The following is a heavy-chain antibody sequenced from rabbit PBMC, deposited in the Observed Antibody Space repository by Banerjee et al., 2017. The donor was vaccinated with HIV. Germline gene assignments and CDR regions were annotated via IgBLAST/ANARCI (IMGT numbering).Heavy chain of an antibody. CDR3: ARKTTSSHYTPFNL. V-gene: IGHV1S45*01. CDR1: GFSFSSSAW. D-gene: IGHD8-1*01. Sequence: EESGGGLVQPEGSLTLTCTASGFSFSSSAWICWVRQAPGKGLEWVGCVSSYSGITHYASWARGRFTISKASSTTVTLQMTSLTAADTATYFCARKTTSSHYTPFNLWGQGTLVTVS. J-gene: IGHJ4*01. CDR2: VSSYSGIT.